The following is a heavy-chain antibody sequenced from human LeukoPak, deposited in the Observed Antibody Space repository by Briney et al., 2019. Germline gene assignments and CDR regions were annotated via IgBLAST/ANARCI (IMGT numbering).Heavy chain of an antibody. J-gene: IGHJ6*02. V-gene: IGHV4-59*01. Sequence: PSENLSLTCSVTGGSINSYYWRWIRQPPGKGLEWIGYISHSGSTDSNPSLKSRVTISLDTSKNQFSLKLTSVTAADTAVYYCAAMRYGRDYYYGMDVRGQGTTVTVSS. D-gene: IGHD1-14*01. CDR3: AAMRYGRDYYYGMDV. CDR1: GGSINSYY. CDR2: ISHSGST.